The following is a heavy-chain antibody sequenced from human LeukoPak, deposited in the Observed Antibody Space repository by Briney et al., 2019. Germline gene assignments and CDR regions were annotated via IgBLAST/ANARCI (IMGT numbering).Heavy chain of an antibody. V-gene: IGHV1-8*01. J-gene: IGHJ6*02. CDR1: GYTFTSYD. CDR3: ARGRGGPMVRGVIIGELVGSQIPMDV. D-gene: IGHD3-10*01. CDR2: MNPNSGNT. Sequence: GASVKVSCKASGYTFTSYDINWVRQATGQGLEWMGWMNPNSGNTGYAQKFQGRVTMTRNTSISTAYMELSSLRSEDTAVYFCARGRGGPMVRGVIIGELVGSQIPMDVWGQGTTVTVSS.